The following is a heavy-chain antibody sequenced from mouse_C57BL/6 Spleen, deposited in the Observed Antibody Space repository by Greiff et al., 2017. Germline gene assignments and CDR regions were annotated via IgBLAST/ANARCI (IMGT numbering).Heavy chain of an antibody. CDR1: GYTFTSYG. J-gene: IGHJ4*01. Sequence: QVQLQQSGAELARPGASVKLSCKASGYTFTSYGISWVKQRTGQGLEWIGEIYPRSGNTYYNEKFKGKATLTADKSSSTAYMELRSLTSEDSAVYFCARCGDYDVDYAMDYWGQGTSVTVSS. D-gene: IGHD2-4*01. CDR3: ARCGDYDVDYAMDY. CDR2: IYPRSGNT. V-gene: IGHV1-81*01.